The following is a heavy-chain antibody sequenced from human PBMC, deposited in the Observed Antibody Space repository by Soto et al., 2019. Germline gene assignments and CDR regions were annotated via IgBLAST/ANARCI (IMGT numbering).Heavy chain of an antibody. D-gene: IGHD5-12*01. CDR3: ARDLTIVATIEEYYFDY. Sequence: ASVKVSCKASGYTFTRYGISWVRQAPGQGLEWMGIINPSGGSTSYAQKFQGRVTMTRDTSTSTVYMELSSLRSEDTAVYYCARDLTIVATIEEYYFDYWGQGTLVTVSS. J-gene: IGHJ4*02. CDR1: GYTFTRYG. V-gene: IGHV1-46*03. CDR2: INPSGGST.